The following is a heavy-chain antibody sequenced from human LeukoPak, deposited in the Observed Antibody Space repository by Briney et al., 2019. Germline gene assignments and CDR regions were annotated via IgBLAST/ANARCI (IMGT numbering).Heavy chain of an antibody. V-gene: IGHV1-69*05. J-gene: IGHJ4*02. CDR1: GGTFRIFA. CDR2: IIPMYGTA. Sequence: ASVKVSCKASGGTFRIFAISWVRQAPEQGLEWMGRIIPMYGTANYAQKFQSRVTITTDESTSTAYMELSSLMSEDTAVYYCARDPLYGDYFYWGQGTLVTVSS. D-gene: IGHD4-17*01. CDR3: ARDPLYGDYFY.